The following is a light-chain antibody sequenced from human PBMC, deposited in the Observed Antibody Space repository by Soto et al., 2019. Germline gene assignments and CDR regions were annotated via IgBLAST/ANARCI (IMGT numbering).Light chain of an antibody. CDR1: QSVSSSS. CDR2: GAS. Sequence: EIVLTQSPGTLSLSPGERAALSCRASQSVSSSSLAWYQQKPGQAPRLLVYGASSRATGVPDRFSGSGSGTDFTLISSSLRPEDFAVYFCQQYGSSPQTFGQGTKVESK. V-gene: IGKV3-20*01. J-gene: IGKJ1*01. CDR3: QQYGSSPQT.